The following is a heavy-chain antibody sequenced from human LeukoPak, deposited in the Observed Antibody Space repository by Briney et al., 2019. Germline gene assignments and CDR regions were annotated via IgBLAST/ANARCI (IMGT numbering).Heavy chain of an antibody. V-gene: IGHV1-69*05. J-gene: IGHJ5*02. CDR2: IIPIFGTA. D-gene: IGHD2-15*01. Sequence: GSSVKVSCKASGGTFSSYAISWVRQAPGQGLEWMGRIIPIFGTANYAQKFQGRVTITTDESTSTAYMELSSLRSEDTAVYYCARGTLGYCSGGSCYSDWFDPWGQGTLVTVSS. CDR1: GGTFSSYA. CDR3: ARGTLGYCSGGSCYSDWFDP.